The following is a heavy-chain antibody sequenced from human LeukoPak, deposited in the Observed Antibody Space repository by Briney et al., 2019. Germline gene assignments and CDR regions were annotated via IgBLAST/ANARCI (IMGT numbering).Heavy chain of an antibody. D-gene: IGHD1-26*01. Sequence: GGSLRLSCAASGFTFSTYAMTWVGLAPGKGLEWVSYISSSSSTIYYADSVKGRFTISRDNAKNSMYLQLNSLRIEDTAVYYCARSLVVGGTYPYHWGQGTLVTVSS. CDR2: ISSSSSTI. V-gene: IGHV3-48*01. J-gene: IGHJ5*02. CDR3: ARSLVVGGTYPYH. CDR1: GFTFSTYA.